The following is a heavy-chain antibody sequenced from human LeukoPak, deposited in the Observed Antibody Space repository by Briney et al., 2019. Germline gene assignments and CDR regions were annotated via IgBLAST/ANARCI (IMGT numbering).Heavy chain of an antibody. D-gene: IGHD6-6*01. V-gene: IGHV3-9*01. CDR2: ISWNSGSI. CDR1: GFTFDDYA. CDR3: AKDLSSFVGLDVGAFDI. J-gene: IGHJ3*02. Sequence: QPGRSLRLSCAASGFTFDDYAMHWVRQAPGKGLEWVSGISWNSGSIHYADSVKGRFTISRDSAKNSLYLQMNSLRAEDTALYYCAKDLSSFVGLDVGAFDIWGQGTMVTVSP.